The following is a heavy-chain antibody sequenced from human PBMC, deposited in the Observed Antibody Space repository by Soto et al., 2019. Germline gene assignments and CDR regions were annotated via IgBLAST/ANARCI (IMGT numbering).Heavy chain of an antibody. J-gene: IGHJ6*02. CDR2: IYYSGST. CDR3: ARVRAMTTVTTYYYYYGMDV. CDR1: GGSVSSGSYY. D-gene: IGHD4-4*01. Sequence: SETLSLTCTVSGGSVSSGSYYWSWIRQPPGKGLEWIGYIYYSGSTNYNPSLKSRVTISVDTSKNQFSLKLSSVTAADTAVYYCARVRAMTTVTTYYYYYGMDVWGQGTTVTVSS. V-gene: IGHV4-61*01.